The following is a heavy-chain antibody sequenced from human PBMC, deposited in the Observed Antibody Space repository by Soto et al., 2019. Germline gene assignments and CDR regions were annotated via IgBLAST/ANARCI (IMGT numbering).Heavy chain of an antibody. CDR1: GGSISSSDYY. D-gene: IGHD3-22*01. V-gene: IGHV4-39*01. Sequence: SETLSLTCTVSGGSISSSDYYWGWIRQPPGKGLEWIGNIYYSGSASYNPSLKSRVTISVDTSKNQVSLKLSSVTAADTAVYYCARRLYYDSSGFEGGGMDVWGQGTTVTVSS. CDR2: IYYSGSA. J-gene: IGHJ6*02. CDR3: ARRLYYDSSGFEGGGMDV.